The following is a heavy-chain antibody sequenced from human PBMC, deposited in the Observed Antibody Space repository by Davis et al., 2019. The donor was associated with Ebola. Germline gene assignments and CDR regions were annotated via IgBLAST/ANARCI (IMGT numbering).Heavy chain of an antibody. CDR3: ARGQSGSDYSLWQY. CDR2: LYYGGTT. Sequence: SETLSLTCTVSGGSISSSNYYWGWIRQSPGKGLEWIGSLYYGGTTYYNPSLKSRVTISIDTSKKQISLNLTSVTAADTAVYYCARGQSGSDYSLWQYWGQGTLVTVSS. J-gene: IGHJ4*02. D-gene: IGHD3-10*01. CDR1: GGSISSSNYY. V-gene: IGHV4-39*07.